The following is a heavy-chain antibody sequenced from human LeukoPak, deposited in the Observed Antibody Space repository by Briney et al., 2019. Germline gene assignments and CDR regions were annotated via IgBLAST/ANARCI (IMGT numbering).Heavy chain of an antibody. D-gene: IGHD5-18*01. J-gene: IGHJ4*02. Sequence: GGSLRLSCAASGFTFSNAWMNWVRQAPGKGLEWVGRIKSKTDGGTTDYAAPVKGRFTIPRDDSKNTLYLQMNSLKTEDTAVYYCITLDTAMVAFDYWGQGTLVTVSS. CDR1: GFTFSNAW. CDR2: IKSKTDGGTT. V-gene: IGHV3-15*07. CDR3: ITLDTAMVAFDY.